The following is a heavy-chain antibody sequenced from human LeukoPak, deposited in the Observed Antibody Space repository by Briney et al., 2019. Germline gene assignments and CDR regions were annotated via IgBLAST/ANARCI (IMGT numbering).Heavy chain of an antibody. V-gene: IGHV4-59*01. CDR1: GVSMTGYY. J-gene: IGHJ4*01. CDR2: IYSSGST. D-gene: IGHD3-10*01. Sequence: PSETLSLTCSVSGVSMTGYYWSWIRQAPGKAPEWIGYIYSSGSTNYNPSLNSRVTMSLDASKNQFSLKLTFVIAADTAVYYCATRPADGSWYGVFDFWSRGTLVTVSS. CDR3: ATRPADGSWYGVFDF.